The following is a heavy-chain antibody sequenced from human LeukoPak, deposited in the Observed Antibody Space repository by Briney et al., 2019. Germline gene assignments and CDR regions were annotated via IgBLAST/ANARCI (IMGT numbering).Heavy chain of an antibody. CDR1: GGSISSNNW. Sequence: SGTLSLTCAVSGGSISSNNWWGWVRQPPGKGLEWIGEIYHSGSPNYNPSLKSRVTISVDKSRNHFSLNLSSVTAADTAVYYCARETYSGTQRGFDYWGQGTLVTVSS. CDR3: ARETYSGTQRGFDY. J-gene: IGHJ4*02. CDR2: IYHSGSP. V-gene: IGHV4-4*02. D-gene: IGHD1-26*01.